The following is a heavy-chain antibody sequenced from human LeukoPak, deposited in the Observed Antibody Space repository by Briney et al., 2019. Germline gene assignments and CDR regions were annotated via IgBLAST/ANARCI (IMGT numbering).Heavy chain of an antibody. J-gene: IGHJ4*02. Sequence: ASVKVSCKVSGYTLTELSMHWVRQAPGKGVEWMGGFDPEDGETTYAQKFQGRVTMTEDTSTDTAYMGLSSLRSENTAVYYCATGGSYGLDYWGQGTLVTVSS. CDR1: GYTLTELS. CDR3: ATGGSYGLDY. V-gene: IGHV1-24*01. D-gene: IGHD5-18*01. CDR2: FDPEDGET.